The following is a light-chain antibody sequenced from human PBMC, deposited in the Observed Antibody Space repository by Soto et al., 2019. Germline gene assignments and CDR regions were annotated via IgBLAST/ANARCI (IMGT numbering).Light chain of an antibody. CDR2: SNN. CDR1: SSDIGSNT. J-gene: IGLJ2*01. CDR3: AAWDDTLHAVV. Sequence: QSVLTQPPSVSGAPGQRVTISCSGGSSDIGSNTVSWYQELPGTAPKLLIYSNNQRPSGVPDRFSGSKSGTSASLAISGLQSGDEADYYCAAWDDTLHAVVFGGGTKLTVL. V-gene: IGLV1-44*01.